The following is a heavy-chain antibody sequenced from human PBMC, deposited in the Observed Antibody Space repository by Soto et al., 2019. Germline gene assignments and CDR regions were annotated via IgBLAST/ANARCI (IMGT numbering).Heavy chain of an antibody. V-gene: IGHV4-39*01. CDR1: DDSINSDKYY. Sequence: QLQLQESGPGLVKPSETLSLTCSVSDDSINSDKYYWGWIRQPPGKGLEWIGSIYYRGNDYYNPSLHTRVTISLDRSKSQFSLRLNSVTAADSAVYFCARLEGLATISYYFDFWGPGALVTVSS. D-gene: IGHD3-9*01. CDR2: IYYRGND. J-gene: IGHJ4*02. CDR3: ARLEGLATISYYFDF.